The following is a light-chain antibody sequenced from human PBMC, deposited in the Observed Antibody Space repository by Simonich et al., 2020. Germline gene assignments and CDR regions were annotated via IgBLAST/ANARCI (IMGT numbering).Light chain of an antibody. J-gene: IGLJ3*02. V-gene: IGLV2-23*03. CDR2: EGS. CDR1: SRDVGGYNL. CDR3: CSYAGSSTFGV. Sequence: QSALTQPASVSGSPGQSITISCTGTSRDVGGYNLVSWYQQHPGKAPKRRIYEGSKLPSGVSNLFSGSKSGNTASLTISGLQAEDEADYYCCSYAGSSTFGVFGGGTKLTVL.